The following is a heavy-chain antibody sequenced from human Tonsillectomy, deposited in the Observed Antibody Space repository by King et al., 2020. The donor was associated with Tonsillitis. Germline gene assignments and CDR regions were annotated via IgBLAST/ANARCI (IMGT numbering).Heavy chain of an antibody. CDR1: GGSITNYY. CDR2: IYYNGST. CDR3: ARMGYLPRYWYFDL. V-gene: IGHV4-59*01. J-gene: IGHJ2*01. D-gene: IGHD3-16*02. Sequence: VQLQESGPGLVKPSETLSLTCTVSGGSITNYYWGWIRQPPGRGLEWIGYIYYNGSTSYIPSLKSRVTISVDMSENQFSLKVSSVTAADTAVYYCARMGYLPRYWYFDLWGRGTLVTVSS.